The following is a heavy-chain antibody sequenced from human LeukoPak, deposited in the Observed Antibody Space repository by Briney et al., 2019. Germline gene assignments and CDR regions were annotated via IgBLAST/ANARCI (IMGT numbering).Heavy chain of an antibody. CDR1: GYNFTHYG. V-gene: IGHV1-18*04. Sequence: ASVKVSCKASGYNFTHYGITWVRQAPGQGLEWIGWIGVYNGNTIYTQKLQGRVTVTTDTSTSTAYMELRSLRSDDTATYYCARGGLWFGELLGSKSDFWGQGTLVIVSS. CDR2: IGVYNGNT. CDR3: ARGGLWFGELLGSKSDF. D-gene: IGHD3-10*01. J-gene: IGHJ4*02.